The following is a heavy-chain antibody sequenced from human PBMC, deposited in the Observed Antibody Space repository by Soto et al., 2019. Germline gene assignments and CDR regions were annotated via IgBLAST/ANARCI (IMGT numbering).Heavy chain of an antibody. J-gene: IGHJ6*02. CDR3: ARDPIAAAGTIYHYYGMDV. Sequence: QVQLVQSGAEVKKPGSSVKVSCKASGGTFSSYAISWVRQAPGQGLEWMGGIIPIFGTANYAQKFQGRVTITADESTSTAYMELSSLRSEDTAVYYCARDPIAAAGTIYHYYGMDVWGQGTTVTVSS. CDR1: GGTFSSYA. D-gene: IGHD6-25*01. CDR2: IIPIFGTA. V-gene: IGHV1-69*01.